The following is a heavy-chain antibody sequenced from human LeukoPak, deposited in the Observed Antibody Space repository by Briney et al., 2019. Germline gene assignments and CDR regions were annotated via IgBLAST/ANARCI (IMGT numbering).Heavy chain of an antibody. J-gene: IGHJ4*02. D-gene: IGHD3-9*01. CDR3: ARPETYYDILTGYYLPGIDY. V-gene: IGHV3-30*04. Sequence: GRSLRLSCAASGFTFSSYAMHRVRQAPGKGLEWVAVISYDGSNKYYADSVKGRFTISRGNSKNTLYLQMNSLRAEDTAVYYCARPETYYDILTGYYLPGIDYWGQGTLVTVSS. CDR1: GFTFSSYA. CDR2: ISYDGSNK.